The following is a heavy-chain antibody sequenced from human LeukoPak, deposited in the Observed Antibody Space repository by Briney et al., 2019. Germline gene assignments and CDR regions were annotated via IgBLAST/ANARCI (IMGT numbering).Heavy chain of an antibody. CDR1: GYMFSIND. J-gene: IGHJ5*02. V-gene: IGHV1-46*01. CDR2: INPSDGRT. Sequence: ASVKVSCKASGYMFSINDMHWVRQAPGQGLEWMGIINPSDGRTTYAQKFQGRLTFTRDMSTSTGYMQLSSLRSGDTAVYYWVRSAGSRQTSWFDPWGQGTLVTVSS. CDR3: VRSAGSRQTSWFDP. D-gene: IGHD1-14*01.